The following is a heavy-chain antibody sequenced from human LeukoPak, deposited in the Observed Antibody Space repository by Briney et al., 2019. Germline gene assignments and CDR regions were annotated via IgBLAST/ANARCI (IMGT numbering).Heavy chain of an antibody. CDR3: AKDNRNYYIDY. Sequence: GGSLRLSCAASGFTFSSYGTHWVRQAPGKGLEWVAFIGYDGSKMYYVDSVKGRFTISRDNSENTLYLQMNSLRTEDTALYYCAKDNRNYYIDYWGQGTLVTVSS. V-gene: IGHV3-30*02. D-gene: IGHD3-10*01. CDR2: IGYDGSKM. CDR1: GFTFSSYG. J-gene: IGHJ4*02.